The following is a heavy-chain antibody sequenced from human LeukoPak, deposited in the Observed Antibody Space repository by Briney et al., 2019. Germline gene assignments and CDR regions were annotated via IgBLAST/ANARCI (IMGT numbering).Heavy chain of an antibody. CDR2: MNPNSGNT. CDR1: GGTFSSYA. V-gene: IGHV1-8*02. CDR3: ARGSDYYYDSSGPLTD. D-gene: IGHD3-22*01. J-gene: IGHJ4*02. Sequence: ASVKVSCKASGGTFSSYAISWVRQAPGQGLEWMGWMNPNSGNTGYAQKFQGRVTMTRNTSISTAYMELSSLRSEDTAVYYCARGSDYYYDSSGPLTDWGQGTLVTVSS.